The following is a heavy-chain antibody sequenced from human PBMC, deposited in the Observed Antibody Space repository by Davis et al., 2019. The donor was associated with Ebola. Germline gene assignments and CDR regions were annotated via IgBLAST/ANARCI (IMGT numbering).Heavy chain of an antibody. V-gene: IGHV3-48*01. CDR3: AKDLKDSSSWYGWFDP. CDR1: GFTFSSYN. J-gene: IGHJ5*02. CDR2: ISSSSSTI. Sequence: GESLKISCAASGFTFSSYNMNWVRQAPGKGLEWVSYISSSSSTIYYADSVKGRFTISRDNSKNTLYLQMNSLRAKDTAVYYCAKDLKDSSSWYGWFDPWGQGTLVTVSS. D-gene: IGHD6-13*01.